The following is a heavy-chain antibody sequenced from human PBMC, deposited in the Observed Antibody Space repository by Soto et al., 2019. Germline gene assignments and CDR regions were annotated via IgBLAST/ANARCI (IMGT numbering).Heavy chain of an antibody. Sequence: QVQLVQSGAEVKKPGASVKVSCKASGYTFTGYYMHWVRQAPGQGLEWMGWINPNSGGTNYAQKFQGWVTMTRDTSFSTAYMELSRLSSDDTAVYYCARDGGQQPPGGWFDPWGQGTLVTVSS. J-gene: IGHJ5*02. CDR1: GYTFTGYY. D-gene: IGHD6-13*01. CDR2: INPNSGGT. V-gene: IGHV1-2*04. CDR3: ARDGGQQPPGGWFDP.